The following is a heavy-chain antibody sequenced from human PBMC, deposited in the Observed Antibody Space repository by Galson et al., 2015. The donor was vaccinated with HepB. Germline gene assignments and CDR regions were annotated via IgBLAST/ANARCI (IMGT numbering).Heavy chain of an antibody. Sequence: SVKVSCKVSGYTLTELSMHWVRQAPGKGLEWMGGFDPEDGETIYAQKFQGRVTMTEDTSTDTAYMELSSLRSEDTAVYYCATRSSGSYRYYFDYWGQGTLVTVSS. V-gene: IGHV1-24*01. J-gene: IGHJ4*02. CDR3: ATRSSGSYRYYFDY. CDR2: FDPEDGET. CDR1: GYTLTELS. D-gene: IGHD1-26*01.